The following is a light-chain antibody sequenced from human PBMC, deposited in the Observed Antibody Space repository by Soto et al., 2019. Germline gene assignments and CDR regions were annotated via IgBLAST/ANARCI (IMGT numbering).Light chain of an antibody. V-gene: IGLV2-14*01. CDR1: SSDVGDYNY. CDR3: SSYRTTNSVV. Sequence: QSVLTQPASVSGSPGQSITISCTGTSSDVGDYNYVSWYQQHPGKAPKLLIYEVINRPSGVSNRFSGSKSGNTASLTISGLQAEDEADYYCSSYRTTNSVVFGGGTQLTVL. J-gene: IGLJ2*01. CDR2: EVI.